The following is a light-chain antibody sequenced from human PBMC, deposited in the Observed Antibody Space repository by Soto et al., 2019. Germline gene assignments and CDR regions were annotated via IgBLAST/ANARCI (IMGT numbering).Light chain of an antibody. J-gene: IGKJ5*01. CDR1: QSIGAT. V-gene: IGKV3-15*01. CDR3: QQYHWAPDT. Sequence: MTQSPATRSLSTGGRATRSCRASQSIGATLAWYQLKPGQAPRLLIYGASSRVTGFPARFSGSGSGTDFTLTISSLEPEDFAVYYCQQYHWAPDTFGQRARLEIK. CDR2: GAS.